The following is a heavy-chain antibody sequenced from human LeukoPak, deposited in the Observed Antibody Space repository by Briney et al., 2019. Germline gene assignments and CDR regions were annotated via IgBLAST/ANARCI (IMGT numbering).Heavy chain of an antibody. V-gene: IGHV4-59*01. CDR1: GGSISSYY. CDR3: ARAIVGIDRRSSWYYFDY. Sequence: SETLSLTCTVSGGSISSYYWSWIRQPPGKGLEWIGYIYYSGSTNYNPSLKSRVTISVDTSKNQFSLKLSSVTAADTAVYYCARAIVGIDRRSSWYYFDYWGQGTLVTVSS. CDR2: IYYSGST. J-gene: IGHJ4*02. D-gene: IGHD6-13*01.